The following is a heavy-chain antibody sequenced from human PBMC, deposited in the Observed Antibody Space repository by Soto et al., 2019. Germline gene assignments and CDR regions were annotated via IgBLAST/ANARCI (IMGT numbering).Heavy chain of an antibody. CDR3: AKDIEATTYDYFDY. CDR1: GFTFDDYA. J-gene: IGHJ4*02. Sequence: GGSLRLSCAASGFTFDDYAMHWVRQAPGKGLEWVSGISWNSGSIGYADSVKGRFTISRDNAKNSLYLQMNSLRAEDTALYYCAKDIEATTYDYFDYWGQGTLVTVSS. CDR2: ISWNSGSI. V-gene: IGHV3-9*01. D-gene: IGHD5-12*01.